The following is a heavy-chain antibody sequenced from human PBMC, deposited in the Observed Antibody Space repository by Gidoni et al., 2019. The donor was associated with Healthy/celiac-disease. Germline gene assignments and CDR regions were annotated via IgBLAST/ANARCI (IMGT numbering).Heavy chain of an antibody. CDR3: ARAGNIVGDPPTNRFDYYYYYGMDV. V-gene: IGHV3-21*01. CDR2: ISSSSSYI. D-gene: IGHD1-26*01. CDR1: GFTFSSYS. J-gene: IGHJ6*02. Sequence: EVQLVESGGGLVKPGGSLRLSCAASGFTFSSYSMNWVRQAPGKGLEWVSSISSSSSYIYYADSVKGRFTISRDNAKNSLYLQMNSLRAEDTAVYYCARAGNIVGDPPTNRFDYYYYYGMDVWGQGTTVTVSS.